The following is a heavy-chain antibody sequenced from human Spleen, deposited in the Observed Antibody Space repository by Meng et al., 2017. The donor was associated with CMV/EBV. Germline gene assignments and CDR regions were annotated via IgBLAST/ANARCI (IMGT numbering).Heavy chain of an antibody. CDR3: ARVVAAGYYYYGMDV. D-gene: IGHD6-13*01. CDR2: IYSGGYA. V-gene: IGHV3-53*01. CDR1: GFTVSNNY. J-gene: IGHJ6*02. Sequence: GESLKISCAASGFTVSNNYMSWVRQAPGKGLEWVSVIYSGGYAYYADSVKGRFTISRDNSKNTLYLQMNSLRAEDTAVYYCARVVAAGYYYYGMDVWGQGTTVTVSS.